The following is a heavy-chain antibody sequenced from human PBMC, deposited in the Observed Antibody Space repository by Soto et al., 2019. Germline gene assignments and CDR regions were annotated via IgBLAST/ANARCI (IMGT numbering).Heavy chain of an antibody. CDR3: AIRARTYYYDSSGYR. CDR1: GGSFSGYY. CDR2: INHSGST. Sequence: QVQLQQWGAGLLKPSETLSLTCAVYGGSFSGYYWSWIRQPPGKGLEWIGEINHSGSTNYNPSLKSRVTISVDTSKTQFSLKLSAVTAADTAVYYCAIRARTYYYDSSGYRWGQGTLVTVSS. V-gene: IGHV4-34*01. D-gene: IGHD3-22*01. J-gene: IGHJ4*02.